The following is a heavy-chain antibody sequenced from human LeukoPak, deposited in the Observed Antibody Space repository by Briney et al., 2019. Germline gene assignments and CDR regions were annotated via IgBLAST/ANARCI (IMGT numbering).Heavy chain of an antibody. CDR2: ISAYNGNT. Sequence: GESLKISCKGSGYSFTSYGISWVRQAPGQGLEWMGWISAYNGNTNYAQKLQGRVTMTTDTSTSTAYMELRSLRSDDTAVYYCARDGLWGGGDAFDIWGQGTMVTVSS. D-gene: IGHD3-10*01. V-gene: IGHV1-18*01. J-gene: IGHJ3*02. CDR1: GYSFTSYG. CDR3: ARDGLWGGGDAFDI.